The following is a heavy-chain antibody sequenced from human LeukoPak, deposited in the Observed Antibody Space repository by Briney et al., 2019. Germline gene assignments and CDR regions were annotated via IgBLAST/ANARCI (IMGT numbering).Heavy chain of an antibody. CDR1: GFTFSNAW. Sequence: GGSLRLSCAASGFTFSNAWMSWVRQAPGKGLEWVGRIKSKTDGGTTDYAAPVKGRFTISRDDSKNTLYLQMNSLKTEDTAVYYCTTTLDYDYRDYSVDYYYGMDVWGQGTTVTVSS. V-gene: IGHV3-15*01. CDR2: IKSKTDGGTT. CDR3: TTTLDYDYRDYSVDYYYGMDV. D-gene: IGHD4-17*01. J-gene: IGHJ6*02.